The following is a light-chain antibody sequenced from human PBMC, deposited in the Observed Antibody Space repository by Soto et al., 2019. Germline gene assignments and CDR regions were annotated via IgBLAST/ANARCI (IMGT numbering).Light chain of an antibody. CDR1: ESISSK. Sequence: EIMMTQSPATLSVSPGERATLSCRASESISSKLAWYQQKPGQAPRLLIYGASTRATGIPARFSGSGSGTEFTLTISSLQSEDFAVYYCQQYNSWPPITFGQGTRLDIK. J-gene: IGKJ5*01. V-gene: IGKV3-15*01. CDR2: GAS. CDR3: QQYNSWPPIT.